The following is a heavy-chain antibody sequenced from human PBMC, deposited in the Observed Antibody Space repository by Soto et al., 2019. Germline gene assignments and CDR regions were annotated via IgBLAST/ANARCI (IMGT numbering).Heavy chain of an antibody. J-gene: IGHJ4*02. CDR1: GGSFSGYY. CDR2: INHSGST. V-gene: IGHV4-34*01. D-gene: IGHD6-13*01. CDR3: ARGPSIAAAGRXLDY. Sequence: SETLSLTCAVYGGSFSGYYWSWIRQPPGKGLEWIGEINHSGSTNYNPSLKSRVTISVDTSKNQFSLKLSSVTAADTAVYYCARGPSIAAAGRXLDYWGQGTLVTVSS.